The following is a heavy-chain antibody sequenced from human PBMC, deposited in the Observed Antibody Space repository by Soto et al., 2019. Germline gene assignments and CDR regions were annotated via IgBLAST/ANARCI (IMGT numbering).Heavy chain of an antibody. J-gene: IGHJ4*02. CDR1: GVSVSTGVYF. CDR2: IYYSGMT. V-gene: IGHV4-31*03. CDR3: ARDSSGPGYSYGKFDY. D-gene: IGHD5-18*01. Sequence: SETLSLTCTVSGVSVSTGVYFWTWIRQHPGEGLEWIGNIYYSGMTYYNPSLRGRVSISLDPSESQFSLKLNSVTAAGTAVYYCARDSSGPGYSYGKFDYWGQGALVTVSS.